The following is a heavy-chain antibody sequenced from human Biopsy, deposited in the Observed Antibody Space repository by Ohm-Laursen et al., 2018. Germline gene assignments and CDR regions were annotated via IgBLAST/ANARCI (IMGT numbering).Heavy chain of an antibody. V-gene: IGHV3-21*01. Sequence: SLRLSCSASGFTLSSYSMNWVRQTPGKGLEWVSTISSSSDNIYYVDSVKGRFTISRDNAKNSVYLQMNSLRAEDTAVYYCARSRGSSGIATIYYYGMDVWGQGTTVTVSS. CDR3: ARSRGSSGIATIYYYGMDV. CDR2: ISSSSDNI. D-gene: IGHD3-10*01. CDR1: GFTLSSYS. J-gene: IGHJ6*02.